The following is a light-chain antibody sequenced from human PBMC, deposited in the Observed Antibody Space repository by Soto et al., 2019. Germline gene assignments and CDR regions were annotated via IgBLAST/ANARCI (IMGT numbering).Light chain of an antibody. CDR3: QQYYDWPLT. CDR2: GAS. CDR1: QTVADS. J-gene: IGKJ4*01. V-gene: IGKV3-15*01. Sequence: EIVMAQSPATLSVSPGARATLSCRASQTVADSLVWYQQKPGQPPRPLIKGASTRATGIPATFSGSGSGTEFTLTISSLQSEDFAVYYCQQYYDWPLTFGGGTKVDIK.